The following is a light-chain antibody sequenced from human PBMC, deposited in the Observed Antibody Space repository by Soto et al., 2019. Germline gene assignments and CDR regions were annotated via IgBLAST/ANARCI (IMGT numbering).Light chain of an antibody. J-gene: IGLJ1*01. CDR1: SSDVGSYNY. CDR2: DVS. Sequence: QSALTQPRSVSGSPGQSVTISCTGTSSDVGSYNYVSWYQQHPGKAPKLMIFDVSKRPSGVPDRFSGFKSGNTASLTISGLQDEEEADYSCCSSAGSTYVFGSGTKLTVL. CDR3: CSSAGSTYV. V-gene: IGLV2-11*01.